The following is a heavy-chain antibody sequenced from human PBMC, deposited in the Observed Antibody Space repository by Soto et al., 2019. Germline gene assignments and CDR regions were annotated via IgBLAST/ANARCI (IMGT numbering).Heavy chain of an antibody. J-gene: IGHJ4*02. D-gene: IGHD2-2*01. CDR1: GFTFSSYS. CDR2: ISSSSSYI. V-gene: IGHV3-21*01. CDR3: ARAKDIVVVPAALDY. Sequence: GGSLRLSCAASGFTFSSYSMNWVRQAPGKGLEWVSSISSSSSYIYYADSVKGRFTISRDNAKNSLYLQMNSLRVEDTAVYYCARAKDIVVVPAALDYWGQGTLVTVSS.